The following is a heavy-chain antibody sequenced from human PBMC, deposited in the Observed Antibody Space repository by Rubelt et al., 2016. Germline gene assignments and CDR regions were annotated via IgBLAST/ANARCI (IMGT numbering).Heavy chain of an antibody. CDR3: ATQGYCSSTSCYGAY. CDR1: GFTFSSYS. D-gene: IGHD2-2*01. CDR2: ISSSSSTI. V-gene: IGHV3-48*02. J-gene: IGHJ4*02. Sequence: EVQLVESGGGLVQPGGSLRLSCAASGFTFSSYSMNWVRQAPGKGLEWVSYISSSSSTIYYADSVKGRFTISRDNAKNPLYLQMNSLRDEDTAVYYCATQGYCSSTSCYGAYWGQGTLVTVSS.